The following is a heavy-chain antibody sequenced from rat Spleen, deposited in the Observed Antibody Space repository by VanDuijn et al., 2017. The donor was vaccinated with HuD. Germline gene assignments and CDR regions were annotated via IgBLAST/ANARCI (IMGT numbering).Heavy chain of an antibody. J-gene: IGHJ1*01. CDR2: IQYDNIST. CDR1: GFTFSDYA. D-gene: IGHD2-2*01. V-gene: IGHV5-17*01. Sequence: EVQLVESGGGLVQPGNSLKLSCAASGFTFSDYAMAWVRQSPKKVLEWVATIQYDNISTHYRDSVKGRFTISRDNAKSTLYLQMDSLRSEDTATYYCTGGGIPWYLDFWGPGTMVTVSS. CDR3: TGGGIPWYLDF.